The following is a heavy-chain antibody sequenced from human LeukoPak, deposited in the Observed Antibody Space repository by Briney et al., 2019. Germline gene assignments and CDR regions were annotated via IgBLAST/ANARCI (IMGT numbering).Heavy chain of an antibody. CDR2: IYYSGST. CDR1: GGSVTSRSYY. D-gene: IGHD6-19*01. CDR3: ARYSSGGYYFDY. V-gene: IGHV4-61*01. J-gene: IGHJ4*02. Sequence: SETLSLTCTVSGGSVTSRSYYWSWIRQPPGKGLEWIGFIYYSGSTNYNPSLKSRVTISIDTSKNQFSLKLSSVTAADTAVYYCARYSSGGYYFDYWGQGTLVTVSS.